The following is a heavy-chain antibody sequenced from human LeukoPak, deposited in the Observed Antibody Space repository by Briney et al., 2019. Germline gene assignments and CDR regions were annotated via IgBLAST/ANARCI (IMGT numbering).Heavy chain of an antibody. CDR2: FYYSGST. Sequence: SETLSLTCTVSGGSISSFYWSWIRQPPGKGLEWIGYFYYSGSTNYNPSLKSRVTISVDTSKNQFSLKLSSVTAADTAVYYCARGGYVLWYDSSGYYSNWGQGTLVTVSS. V-gene: IGHV4-59*08. J-gene: IGHJ4*02. CDR3: ARGGYVLWYDSSGYYSN. CDR1: GGSISSFY. D-gene: IGHD3-22*01.